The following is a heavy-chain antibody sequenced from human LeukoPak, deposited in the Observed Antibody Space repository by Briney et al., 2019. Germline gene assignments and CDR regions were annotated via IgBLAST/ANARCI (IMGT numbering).Heavy chain of an antibody. CDR1: GGSISSYY. D-gene: IGHD2-15*01. CDR2: IYSSGST. J-gene: IGHJ4*02. Sequence: PSETLSLTCTVSGGSISSYYWSWIRQPAGKGLEWIGRIYSSGSTNDSPSLKSRVTMSVDTSKNQFSLKLRSVTAVDTAVYYCARGPFKDSGPFDYWGQGTLVTVSS. V-gene: IGHV4-4*07. CDR3: ARGPFKDSGPFDY.